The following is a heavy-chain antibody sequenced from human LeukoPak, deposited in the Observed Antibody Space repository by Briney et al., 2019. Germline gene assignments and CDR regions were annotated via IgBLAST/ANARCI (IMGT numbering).Heavy chain of an antibody. CDR3: TRVEPLPSSGIEVAADY. V-gene: IGHV3-49*04. J-gene: IGHJ4*02. Sequence: GRSLRLSCRVSGFTLGDYAMAWVRQAPGKGLEWVGSIRSKAYAGTTQYAASVKGRFTISRDDYKSIAYLQMNSLKTEDTSVYYCTRVEPLPSSGIEVAADYWGQGTLVTVSS. CDR1: GFTLGDYA. CDR2: IRSKAYAGTT. D-gene: IGHD6-19*01.